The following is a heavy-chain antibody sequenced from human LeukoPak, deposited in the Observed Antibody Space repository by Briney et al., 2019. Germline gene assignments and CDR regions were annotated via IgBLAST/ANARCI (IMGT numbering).Heavy chain of an antibody. D-gene: IGHD6-13*01. CDR2: ISSSGSTI. CDR3: ARGWASSSWSSNRNFDY. CDR1: GFTFSSYS. V-gene: IGHV3-48*04. J-gene: IGHJ4*02. Sequence: PGGSLRLSCAASGFTFSSYSMNWVRQAPGKGLEWVSYISSSGSTIYYADSVKGRFTISRDNAKNSLYLQMNSLRAEDTAVYYCARGWASSSWSSNRNFDYWGQGTLVTVSS.